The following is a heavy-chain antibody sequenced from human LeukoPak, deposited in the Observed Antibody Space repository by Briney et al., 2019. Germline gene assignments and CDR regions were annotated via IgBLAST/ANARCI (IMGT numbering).Heavy chain of an antibody. Sequence: SETLSLTCTVSGGSISSYYWSWIRQPPGKGLEWIGYIYYSGSTNYNPSLTSRVTISVDTSKTQFSLRLSSVTAADTAVYYCARDNSVRDEAWWFNPWGQGTLVTVSS. CDR1: GGSISSYY. D-gene: IGHD5-24*01. J-gene: IGHJ5*02. V-gene: IGHV4-59*01. CDR2: IYYSGST. CDR3: ARDNSVRDEAWWFNP.